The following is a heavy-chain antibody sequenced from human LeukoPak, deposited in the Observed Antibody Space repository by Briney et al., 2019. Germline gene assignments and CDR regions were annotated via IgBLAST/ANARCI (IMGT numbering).Heavy chain of an antibody. J-gene: IGHJ4*02. CDR1: GFTFSSYG. V-gene: IGHV3-33*08. Sequence: PGGSLRLSCAASGFTFSSYGMHWVRQAPGKGLEWVAVIWYDGSNKYYADSVKGRFTISRDNSKNTLYLQMNSLRAEDTAVYYRARTGNALPHFDYWGQGTLVTVSS. CDR3: ARTGNALPHFDY. CDR2: IWYDGSNK. D-gene: IGHD1-1*01.